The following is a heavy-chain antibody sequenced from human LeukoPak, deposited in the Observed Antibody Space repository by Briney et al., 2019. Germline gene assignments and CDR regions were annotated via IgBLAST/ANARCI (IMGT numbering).Heavy chain of an antibody. J-gene: IGHJ4*02. D-gene: IGHD1-26*01. Sequence: GGSLRLSCAASGFTISGYWMTWVRQAPGKGLEWVANIKQDGSERYYVDSVKGRFTVSRDNAKNSLYLQMNTLSAEDAAVYYCARVGQGEPASGGPGIDCWGQGTLVTV. CDR1: GFTISGYW. V-gene: IGHV3-7*01. CDR3: ARVGQGEPASGGPGIDC. CDR2: IKQDGSER.